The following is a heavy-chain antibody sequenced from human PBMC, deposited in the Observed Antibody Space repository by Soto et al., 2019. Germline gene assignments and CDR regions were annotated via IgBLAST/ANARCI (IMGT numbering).Heavy chain of an antibody. J-gene: IGHJ4*02. Sequence: GGSLRLSCAASGFTVSSNYMSWVRQAPGKGLEWVSVIYSGGSTYYADSVKGRFTISRDNSKNTLYLQMNSLRAEDTAVYYCAREQIQLWLGEYYFDYWGQGTLVTVSS. D-gene: IGHD5-18*01. V-gene: IGHV3-66*01. CDR2: IYSGGST. CDR1: GFTVSSNY. CDR3: AREQIQLWLGEYYFDY.